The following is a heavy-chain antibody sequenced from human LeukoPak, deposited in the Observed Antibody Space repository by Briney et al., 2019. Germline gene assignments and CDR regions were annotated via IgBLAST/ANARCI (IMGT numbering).Heavy chain of an antibody. D-gene: IGHD1-20*01. Sequence: GGSLRLSCTASGFTFCDAWVAWVRQAPGKGREWVGRIRSKISGGTTDYAALVNGRFTISRDDSKNTIFLQMNSLKPEDRAVYYCNAFNWNSPFDYWGQGTLVTVSS. CDR1: GFTFCDAW. J-gene: IGHJ4*02. CDR2: IRSKISGGTT. V-gene: IGHV3-15*01. CDR3: NAFNWNSPFDY.